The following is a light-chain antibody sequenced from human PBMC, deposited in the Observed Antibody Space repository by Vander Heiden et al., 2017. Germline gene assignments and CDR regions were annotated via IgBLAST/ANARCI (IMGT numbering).Light chain of an antibody. CDR1: QSISSY. CDR2: AAV. Sequence: DIEMTQSPSSLSVSVGDRVTITCRASQSISSYLNWFQKKPGSAPKLPIYAAVDRHTGVPSRFSGSGTGTHFTLTIRSLQPEDFATYYCQQTYSAPQTFGQGTKLDI. CDR3: QQTYSAPQT. J-gene: IGKJ2*01. V-gene: IGKV1-39*01.